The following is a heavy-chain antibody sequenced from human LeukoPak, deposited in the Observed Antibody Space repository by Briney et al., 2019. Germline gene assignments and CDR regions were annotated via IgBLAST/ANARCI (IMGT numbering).Heavy chain of an antibody. CDR3: AKDYLLQQLILEGWFDP. V-gene: IGHV3-23*01. J-gene: IGHJ5*02. D-gene: IGHD6-13*01. CDR2: ISRSGGTT. CDR1: GFTFSNYA. Sequence: GGSLRLSCAASGFTFSNYAMSWVRQAPGKGLEWVSAISRSGGTTYYADSVMGRFTISRDNSKNTLYLQMNSLRAEDTAVYYCAKDYLLQQLILEGWFDPWGQGTLVTVSS.